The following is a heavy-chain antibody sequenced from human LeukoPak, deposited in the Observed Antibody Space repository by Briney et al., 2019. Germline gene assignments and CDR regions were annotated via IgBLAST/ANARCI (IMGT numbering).Heavy chain of an antibody. D-gene: IGHD6-25*01. V-gene: IGHV4-4*02. CDR1: GGSVTSTNW. CDR2: AHLDGRT. J-gene: IGHJ4*02. Sequence: SQTLSLTCDVSGGSVTSTNWWTWFRPPPGKGLEWIGEAHLDGRTNYNPSLKSRLVMSADLPENHISLKLTSVTAADTAVYYCAREGGFYRPLDYSGQGTLVTVSS. CDR3: AREGGFYRPLDY.